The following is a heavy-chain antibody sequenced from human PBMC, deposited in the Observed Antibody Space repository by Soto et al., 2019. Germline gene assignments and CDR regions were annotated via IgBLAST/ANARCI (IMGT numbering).Heavy chain of an antibody. CDR3: ARGHEYGGNSDAFAI. J-gene: IGHJ3*02. Sequence: QVRLVQSGAEVKKPGSSVKVSCKYSGGTFKTESINWLRQAPGQGLEWMGNILPAFGTADYAPKFQGRVTITADQATTTAYMDLSTLTSQDTAFYFCARGHEYGGNSDAFAIWGQGTLVTVSS. CDR2: ILPAFGTA. D-gene: IGHD4-17*01. CDR1: GGTFKTES. V-gene: IGHV1-69*13.